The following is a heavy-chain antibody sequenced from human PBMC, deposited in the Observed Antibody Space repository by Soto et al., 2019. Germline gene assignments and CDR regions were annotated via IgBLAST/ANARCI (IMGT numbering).Heavy chain of an antibody. CDR3: AKKVMTAAGLTWFDP. D-gene: IGHD6-13*01. V-gene: IGHV3-23*01. CDR2: ISGDGGKT. J-gene: IGHJ5*02. Sequence: GGSLRLSCAASGFTFSSYGMHWVRQAPGKGLEWVSIISGDGGKTYYADSVKGRFSISRDNSKNTLYLQMNSLRAEDTAVYYCAKKVMTAAGLTWFDPWGQGTLVTVSS. CDR1: GFTFSSYG.